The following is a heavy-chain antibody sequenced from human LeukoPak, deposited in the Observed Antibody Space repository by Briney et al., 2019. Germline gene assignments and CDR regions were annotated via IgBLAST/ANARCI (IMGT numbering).Heavy chain of an antibody. CDR3: ARGILGEMATIFGY. Sequence: ASVKVSCKASGYTFTGYYMHWVRQAPGQGLEWMGWINPNSGGTNYAQTFQGRVTMTRDTSISTAYMELSRLRSDDTAVYYCARGILGEMATIFGYWGQGTLVTVSS. CDR2: INPNSGGT. D-gene: IGHD5-24*01. CDR1: GYTFTGYY. J-gene: IGHJ4*02. V-gene: IGHV1-2*02.